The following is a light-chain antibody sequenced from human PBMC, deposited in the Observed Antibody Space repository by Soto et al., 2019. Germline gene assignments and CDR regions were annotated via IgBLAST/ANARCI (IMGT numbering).Light chain of an antibody. CDR2: AVS. Sequence: QSALTQPASVSGSPGQSITISCSGTSCDIGSYNHVAWYQQFPGKSPKLMIYAVSDRPSGVSDRFSGSKSGITASLTISGLQTEDEADYYCISYTDRQSYLFXTGTKVTVL. J-gene: IGLJ1*01. CDR1: SCDIGSYNH. V-gene: IGLV2-14*03. CDR3: ISYTDRQSYL.